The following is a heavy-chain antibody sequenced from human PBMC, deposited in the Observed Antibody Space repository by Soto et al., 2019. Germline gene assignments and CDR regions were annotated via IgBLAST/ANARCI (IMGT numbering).Heavy chain of an antibody. D-gene: IGHD3-3*01. J-gene: IGHJ4*02. Sequence: GGSLRLSCAASGFTFSSYAMSWVRQAPGKGLEWVSAISGSGGSTYYADSVKGRFTISRDNSKNTLYLQMNSLRAEDTAVYYCAKDQYDFWSGYHRSPLDYWGQGTLVTVSS. CDR3: AKDQYDFWSGYHRSPLDY. CDR1: GFTFSSYA. V-gene: IGHV3-23*01. CDR2: ISGSGGST.